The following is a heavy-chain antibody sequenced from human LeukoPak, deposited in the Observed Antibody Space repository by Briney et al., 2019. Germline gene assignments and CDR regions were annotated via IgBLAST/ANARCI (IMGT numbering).Heavy chain of an antibody. D-gene: IGHD6-13*01. Sequence: PGGSLRLSCAASRFTFSSNSMNWVRHAPGKGREWVSYITSSSSTIYYADSVKDRFTISRDNAKDSLYLQMNSLRDEDTAVYYCARGAAGMAYFDYWGQGTLVTVSS. CDR2: ITSSSSTI. CDR3: ARGAAGMAYFDY. CDR1: RFTFSSNS. V-gene: IGHV3-48*02. J-gene: IGHJ4*02.